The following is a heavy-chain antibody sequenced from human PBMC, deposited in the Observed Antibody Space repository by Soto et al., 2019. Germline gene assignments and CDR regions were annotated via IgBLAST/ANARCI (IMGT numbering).Heavy chain of an antibody. Sequence: GASVKVSCKASGGTFSSYAISWVRQAPGQGLEWMGGIIPIFGTANYAQKFQGRVTITADESTSTAYMELSSLRSEDTAVYYCARSLLRYFDWLLYSPAKSDAFDIWGQGTMVTVSS. D-gene: IGHD3-9*01. J-gene: IGHJ3*02. CDR3: ARSLLRYFDWLLYSPAKSDAFDI. CDR2: IIPIFGTA. V-gene: IGHV1-69*13. CDR1: GGTFSSYA.